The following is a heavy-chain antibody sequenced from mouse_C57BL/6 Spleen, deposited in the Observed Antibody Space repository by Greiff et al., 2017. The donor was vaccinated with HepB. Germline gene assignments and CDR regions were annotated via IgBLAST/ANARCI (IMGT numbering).Heavy chain of an antibody. Sequence: QVQLQQSGAELVRPGPSVKVSCKASGYAFTNYLIEWVKQRPGQGLEWIGVINPGSGGTNYNEKFKGKATLTADKSSSTAYMQLSSLTSEDSAVYFCASGGLRRDYFDYWGQGTTLTVSS. CDR1: GYAFTNYL. J-gene: IGHJ2*01. CDR2: INPGSGGT. CDR3: ASGGLRRDYFDY. D-gene: IGHD2-4*01. V-gene: IGHV1-54*01.